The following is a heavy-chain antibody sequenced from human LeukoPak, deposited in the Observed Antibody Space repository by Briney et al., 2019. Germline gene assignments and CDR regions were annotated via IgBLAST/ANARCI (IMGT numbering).Heavy chain of an antibody. CDR2: IYYSGST. Sequence: SETLSLTCTVSGGSISSYYWSWIRQPPGKGLEWIGYIYYSGSTNYNPSLKSRVTISVDTSKNQFSLKLSSVTAADTAVYYCARVDGNGYYDYVWGSYRPKYFDYWGQGTLVTVSS. J-gene: IGHJ4*02. CDR1: GGSISSYY. CDR3: ARVDGNGYYDYVWGSYRPKYFDY. V-gene: IGHV4-59*12. D-gene: IGHD3-16*02.